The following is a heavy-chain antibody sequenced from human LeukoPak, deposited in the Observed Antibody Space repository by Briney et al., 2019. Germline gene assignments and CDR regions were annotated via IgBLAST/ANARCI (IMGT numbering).Heavy chain of an antibody. CDR3: ARAYRRAGTYFDY. V-gene: IGHV4-34*01. D-gene: IGHD1-26*01. J-gene: IGHJ4*02. CDR2: INHSGST. Sequence: SETLSLTCAVSGGSFSGYYWSWIRQPPGKGLEWIGEINHSGSTNYNPSLKSRVTISVDTSKNQFSLKLSSVTAADTAVYYCARAYRRAGTYFDYWGQGTLVTVSS. CDR1: GGSFSGYY.